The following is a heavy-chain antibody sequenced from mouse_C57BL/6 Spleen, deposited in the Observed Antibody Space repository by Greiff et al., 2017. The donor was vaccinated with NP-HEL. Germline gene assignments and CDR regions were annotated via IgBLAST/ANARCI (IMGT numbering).Heavy chain of an antibody. CDR1: GYTFTSYW. V-gene: IGHV1-52*01. CDR3: ARFPITTVVEGYFDV. D-gene: IGHD1-1*01. CDR2: IDPSDSET. Sequence: QVQLQQSGAELVRPGSSVKLSCKASGYTFTSYWMHWVKQRPIQGLEWIGNIDPSDSETHYNQKFKDKATLTVDKSSSTAYMQLSSLTYEDSAVYYCARFPITTVVEGYFDVWGTGTTVTVSS. J-gene: IGHJ1*03.